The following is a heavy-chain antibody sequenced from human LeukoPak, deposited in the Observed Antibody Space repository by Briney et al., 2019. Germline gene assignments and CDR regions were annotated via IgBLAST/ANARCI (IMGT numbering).Heavy chain of an antibody. CDR2: ISTYNGNT. J-gene: IGHJ4*02. CDR3: ARGDDYGDYWGLY. CDR1: GYTSTKYG. Sequence: ASVKVSCKASGYTSTKYGITWVRQAPGQGLEWMGWISTYNGNTNYAQKLQGRVTMTTDTSTSTAYMELRSLISDDAAVYYCARGDDYGDYWGLYWGQGTLVTVSS. V-gene: IGHV1-18*01. D-gene: IGHD4-17*01.